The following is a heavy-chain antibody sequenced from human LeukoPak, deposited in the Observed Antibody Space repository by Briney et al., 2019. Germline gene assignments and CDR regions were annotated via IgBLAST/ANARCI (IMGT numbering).Heavy chain of an antibody. D-gene: IGHD4-17*01. J-gene: IGHJ4*02. CDR1: GGTFSSYA. V-gene: IGHV1-69*05. CDR3: ARTDYGDYYIDY. CDR2: IIPIFGTA. Sequence: SVKVSCKASGGTFSSYAISWVRQAPGQGFEWMGGIIPIFGTANYAQKFQGRVTITTDESTSTAYMELSSLRSEDTAVYYCARTDYGDYYIDYWGQGTLVTVSS.